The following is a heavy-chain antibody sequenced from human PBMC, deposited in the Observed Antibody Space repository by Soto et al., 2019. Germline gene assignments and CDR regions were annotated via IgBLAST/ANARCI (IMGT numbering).Heavy chain of an antibody. V-gene: IGHV3-48*02. CDR2: ISSSSSTI. CDR1: GFTFSSYG. Sequence: GGSLRLSCTASGFTFSSYGINWVRQAPGKGLEWVSSISSSSSTIYYADSVRGRFTISRDNAKNSLYLQMNSLRDEDTAVYYCAREISVAGGHFDYWGQGTLVTVSS. J-gene: IGHJ4*02. CDR3: AREISVAGGHFDY. D-gene: IGHD6-19*01.